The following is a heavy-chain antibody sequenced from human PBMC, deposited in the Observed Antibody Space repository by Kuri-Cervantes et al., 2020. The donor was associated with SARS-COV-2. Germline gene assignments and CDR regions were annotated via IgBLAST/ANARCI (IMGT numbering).Heavy chain of an antibody. J-gene: IGHJ6*02. Sequence: GESLKISCAASGFTFSDYYMSWIRQAPGKGLEWVSYISSSSSTIYYADSVKGRFTISRDNAKNSLYLQMNSLRDEDTAVYYCAAYCTNGVCLTYYYYGMDVWGQGTTVTVSS. CDR2: ISSSSSTI. CDR3: AAYCTNGVCLTYYYYGMDV. V-gene: IGHV3-11*04. D-gene: IGHD2-8*01. CDR1: GFTFSDYY.